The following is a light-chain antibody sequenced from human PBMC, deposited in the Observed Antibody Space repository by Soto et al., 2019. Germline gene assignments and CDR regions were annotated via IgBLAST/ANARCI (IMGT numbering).Light chain of an antibody. CDR3: QRYGSSPPFT. J-gene: IGKJ2*01. CDR1: QRVSSSY. CDR2: GAS. Sequence: PGERATLSCRASQRVSSSYLAWDQQKPGQAPRLLIYGASTRATGIPDRFSGSGSGTDFTLTISRLEPEDFAVYFCQRYGSSPPFTFGQGTKVEI. V-gene: IGKV3-20*01.